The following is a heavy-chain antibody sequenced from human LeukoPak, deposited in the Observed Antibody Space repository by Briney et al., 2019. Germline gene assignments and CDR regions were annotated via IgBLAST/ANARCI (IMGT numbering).Heavy chain of an antibody. Sequence: SETLSLTCTVSGGSISSGTYYWSWIRQPAGKGLEWIGRIYISGSTNYNSSLKSRVSISLDTSKNQFSLKLSSVTAADTAVYFCARIFGFGGGYFDYWGQGTLVTVSS. J-gene: IGHJ4*02. V-gene: IGHV4-61*02. CDR2: IYISGST. D-gene: IGHD3-10*01. CDR1: GGSISSGTYY. CDR3: ARIFGFGGGYFDY.